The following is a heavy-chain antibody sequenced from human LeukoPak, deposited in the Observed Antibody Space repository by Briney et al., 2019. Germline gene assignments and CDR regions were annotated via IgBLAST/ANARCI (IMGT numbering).Heavy chain of an antibody. Sequence: PSETLSLTCTVSGGSISSYYWSWIRQPAGKGLEWIGRIYTSGSTNYNPSLKSRVTMSVDTSKNQFSLKLSSVTAADTAVYYCARSDDYGDYVQTFDYWGQGTLVTVSS. D-gene: IGHD4-17*01. V-gene: IGHV4-4*07. J-gene: IGHJ4*02. CDR3: ARSDDYGDYVQTFDY. CDR1: GGSISSYY. CDR2: IYTSGST.